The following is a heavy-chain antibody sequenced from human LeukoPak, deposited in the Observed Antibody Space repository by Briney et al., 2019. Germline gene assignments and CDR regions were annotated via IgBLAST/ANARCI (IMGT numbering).Heavy chain of an antibody. D-gene: IGHD2-2*01. CDR2: IWYDGSNK. V-gene: IGHV3-33*01. Sequence: GGSLSLSCAPSGFTFRSYGKHGVPHAPGEGVVGVAVIWYDGSNKYYADSVKCRFSISRDNSKNTLYLQMNSMRAEDTAVYYCARDWAYVAGYCSSTSCAPRLSLSRMDVWGQGTRVTVSS. J-gene: IGHJ6*02. CDR3: ARDWAYVAGYCSSTSCAPRLSLSRMDV. CDR1: GFTFRSYG.